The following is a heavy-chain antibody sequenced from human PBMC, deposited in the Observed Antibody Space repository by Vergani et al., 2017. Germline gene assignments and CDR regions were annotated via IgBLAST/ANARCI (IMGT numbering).Heavy chain of an antibody. CDR3: YTDYHDY. CDR1: GITFKNAW. D-gene: IGHD2-2*02. J-gene: IGHJ4*02. V-gene: IGHV3-15*01. CDR2: IRSKNDGGTA. Sequence: EVQVVESGGGLIKPGGSLRLFCVVSGITFKNAWINWGRQAPGKGLEWIGRIRSKNDGGTADYAAPLKGRFTISRDDSKDSAFLLVNNLKTEDTAVYFCYTDYHDYWGQGTLVTVSA.